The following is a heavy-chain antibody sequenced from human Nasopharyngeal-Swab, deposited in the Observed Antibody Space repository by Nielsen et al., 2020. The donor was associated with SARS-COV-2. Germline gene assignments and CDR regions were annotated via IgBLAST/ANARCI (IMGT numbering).Heavy chain of an antibody. CDR1: GYTFTSYA. J-gene: IGHJ4*02. D-gene: IGHD2-2*01. CDR3: ARSNCSSTSCYAI. Sequence: ASVKVSCMASGYTFTSYAMNWLRPPPGQGLEWMGWINTNTGNPTYAQGFIGRFVFSLDTSVSTAYLQISSLKAEDTAVHYCARSNCSSTSCYAIWGQGTLVTVSS. V-gene: IGHV7-4-1*02. CDR2: INTNTGNP.